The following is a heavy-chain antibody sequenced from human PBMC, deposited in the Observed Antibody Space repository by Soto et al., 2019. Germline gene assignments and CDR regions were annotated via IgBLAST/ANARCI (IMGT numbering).Heavy chain of an antibody. J-gene: IGHJ4*02. CDR2: IYSSGGT. Sequence: SETLSLTCTVSGGSISSYYWSWIRQPAGKGLEWIGRIYSSGGTNYNPALKRRATMSVDPSKNQFSLKLSSVTDAETVVYYCARFQQLAYYFDYWGQGTLVTVSS. D-gene: IGHD6-13*01. V-gene: IGHV4-4*07. CDR3: ARFQQLAYYFDY. CDR1: GGSISSYY.